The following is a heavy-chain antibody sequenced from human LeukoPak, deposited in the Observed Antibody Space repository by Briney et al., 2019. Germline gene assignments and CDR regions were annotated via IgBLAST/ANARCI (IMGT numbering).Heavy chain of an antibody. Sequence: QSGGSLRLSCAASGFTFDDYAMHWVRQAPGKGLEWVSGISWNSGSIGYADSVKGRFTISRDNAKNSLYLQMNSLRAEDTALYYCAKDMGEEYWGQGTLVTVSS. J-gene: IGHJ4*02. V-gene: IGHV3-9*01. CDR3: AKDMGEEY. CDR1: GFTFDDYA. CDR2: ISWNSGSI. D-gene: IGHD3-16*01.